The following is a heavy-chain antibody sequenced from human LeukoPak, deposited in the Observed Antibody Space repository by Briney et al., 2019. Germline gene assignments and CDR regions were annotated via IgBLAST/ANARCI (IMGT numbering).Heavy chain of an antibody. CDR2: IGTSVTSV. V-gene: IGHV3-48*03. CDR3: ARSLWGSGSDRG. CDR1: GLTFSSYE. D-gene: IGHD5-12*01. Sequence: GGSLRLSCVDSGLTFSSYEMNWVRQAPGKGLEWVSYIGTSVTSVFYADSVKGRFTISRDNAKKSLYLQMNNLRAEDTALYYCARSLWGSGSDRGWGQGTLVTVSS. J-gene: IGHJ4*02.